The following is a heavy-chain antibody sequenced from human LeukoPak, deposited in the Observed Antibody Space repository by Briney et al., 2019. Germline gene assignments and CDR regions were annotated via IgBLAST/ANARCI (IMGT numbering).Heavy chain of an antibody. Sequence: SQTLSLTCTVSGGSISSGGYCWSWIRQHPGKGLEWIGYIYYSGSTYYNPSLKSRVTISVDTSKNQFSLKLSSVTAADTAVYYCARVPVGSHFDYWGQGTLVTVSS. J-gene: IGHJ4*02. D-gene: IGHD4-23*01. CDR1: GGSISSGGYC. CDR3: ARVPVGSHFDY. CDR2: IYYSGST. V-gene: IGHV4-31*03.